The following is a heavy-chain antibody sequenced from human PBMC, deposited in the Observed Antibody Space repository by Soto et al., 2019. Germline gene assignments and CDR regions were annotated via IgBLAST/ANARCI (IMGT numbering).Heavy chain of an antibody. V-gene: IGHV2-26*01. CDR3: ARSGADIVATAQGDAFDI. CDR1: GFSLSNARMG. Sequence: QVTLKESGPVLVKPTETLTLTCTVSGFSLSNARMGVSWIRQLPGKALEWLAHIFSNDEKSYSTSLKSRLTISKDTSKSQGVLTMTNMDPVDTATYYCARSGADIVATAQGDAFDIWGQGTMVTVSS. D-gene: IGHD5-12*01. CDR2: IFSNDEK. J-gene: IGHJ3*02.